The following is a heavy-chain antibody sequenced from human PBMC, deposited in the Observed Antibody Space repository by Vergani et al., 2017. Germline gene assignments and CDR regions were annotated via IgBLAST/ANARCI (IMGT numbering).Heavy chain of an antibody. CDR3: AKGASIGYYYYYMDV. V-gene: IGHV3-30-3*01. CDR1: GFTFSSYA. J-gene: IGHJ6*03. Sequence: QVQLVESGGGVVQPGRSLRLSCAASGFTFSSYAMHWVRQAPGKGLEWVAVISYDGSNKYYADSVKGRFTISRDNSKNTLYLQMNSLRAEDTAVYYCAKGASIGYYYYYMDVWGRGP. D-gene: IGHD6-6*01. CDR2: ISYDGSNK.